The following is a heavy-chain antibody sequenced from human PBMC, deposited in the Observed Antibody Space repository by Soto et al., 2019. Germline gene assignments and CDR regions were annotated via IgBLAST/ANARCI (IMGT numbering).Heavy chain of an antibody. V-gene: IGHV3-23*01. J-gene: IGHJ6*02. CDR1: GFTFSSYA. D-gene: IGHD2-2*01. CDR3: ARYIPGVRYYGMDV. CDR2: IGESGTPT. Sequence: GGSLRPSCAASGFTFSSYAMKWVRQAPGKGLEWVSLIGESGTPTYYADSVKGRFTISRDNSGNTLFLEMYSLRAEDTAVYYCARYIPGVRYYGMDVWGQGTTVTVSS.